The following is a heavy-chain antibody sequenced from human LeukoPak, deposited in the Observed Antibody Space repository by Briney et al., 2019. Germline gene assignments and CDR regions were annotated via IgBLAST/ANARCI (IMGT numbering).Heavy chain of an antibody. D-gene: IGHD4-23*01. J-gene: IGHJ4*02. CDR1: GFSLNTSGMA. CDR2: IYWDDDK. CDR3: AHNSATVATNYFGY. Sequence: SGPTLVSPTQTLTLTCTFSGFSLNTSGMAVGWIRQPPGKALEWLALIYWDDDKRYSPSLKGRLTITKDTSKNQVVLTMTNMDPVDTATYYCAHNSATVATNYFGYWGQGSLVTVSS. V-gene: IGHV2-5*02.